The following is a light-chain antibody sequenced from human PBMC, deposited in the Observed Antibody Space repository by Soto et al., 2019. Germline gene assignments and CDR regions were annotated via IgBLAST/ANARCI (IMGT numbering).Light chain of an antibody. CDR2: DAS. CDR3: QQRSNWPPEVT. CDR1: QSVRSS. Sequence: EIVLTQSPDTLSLSPGERATLSCRASQSVRSSLAWYQQKPGQAPRLLIYDASNRATGIPARFSGSGSGTDCTLTISILEPEDFAVYYCQQRSNWPPEVTFGPGTKVDIK. J-gene: IGKJ3*01. V-gene: IGKV3-11*01.